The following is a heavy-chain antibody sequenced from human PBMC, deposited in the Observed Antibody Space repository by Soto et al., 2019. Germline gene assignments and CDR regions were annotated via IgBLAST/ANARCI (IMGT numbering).Heavy chain of an antibody. V-gene: IGHV3-11*06. CDR3: ARSVVSSTRFDP. CDR2: ISSGTSYT. D-gene: IGHD6-13*01. CDR1: GFTFSDSS. J-gene: IGHJ5*02. Sequence: QVQLVESGGGLVRPGESLRLSCAASGFTFSDSSMNWIRQAPGKGLEWVSYISSGTSYTNYADSVKGRFTISRDNAKKSLFLHMNRLRAEDTAVYYCARSVVSSTRFDPWGQGTLVTVSS.